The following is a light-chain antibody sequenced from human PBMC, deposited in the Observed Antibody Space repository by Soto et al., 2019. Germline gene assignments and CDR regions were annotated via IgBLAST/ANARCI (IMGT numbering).Light chain of an antibody. J-gene: IGKJ1*01. V-gene: IGKV3-20*01. CDR2: SAS. CDR3: QQNGASFRT. CDR1: QSFXSSY. Sequence: EIVLTQCPCTLSLSPGERSTLSCRASQSFXSSYIAGYGQNPGQAPRLLXYSASIRATDSPARLSGSRAGTEFTLPITTMEPEDVAVYYCQQNGASFRTFGLGTKVDIK.